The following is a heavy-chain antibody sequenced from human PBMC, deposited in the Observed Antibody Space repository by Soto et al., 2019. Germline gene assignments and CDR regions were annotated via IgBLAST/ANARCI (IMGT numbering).Heavy chain of an antibody. CDR2: ISGGGSNT. CDR3: AKDSNKYSSSLRGRYFDY. V-gene: IGHV3-23*01. J-gene: IGHJ4*02. D-gene: IGHD4-4*01. Sequence: GGSLRLSCAASGFPFSSYVMSWVRQAPGKGLEWVSGISGGGSNTFYADYVKGRFTISRDNSKNTLLLQMNSLGAEDTAVYYCAKDSNKYSSSLRGRYFDYWGQGVGVTVSS. CDR1: GFPFSSYV.